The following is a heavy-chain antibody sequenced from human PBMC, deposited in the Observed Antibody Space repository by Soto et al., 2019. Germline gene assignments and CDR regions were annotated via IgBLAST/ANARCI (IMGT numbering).Heavy chain of an antibody. Sequence: ASVKVSCKASGYAFTSYCISWVRQAPGQGLEWMGWISAYNGNTNYAQKLQGRVTMTTDTSTSTAYMELRSLRSDDTAVYYCARERGERYDILTGYFPIDYWGQGTLVTVSS. CDR1: GYAFTSYC. CDR2: ISAYNGNT. J-gene: IGHJ4*02. V-gene: IGHV1-18*01. CDR3: ARERGERYDILTGYFPIDY. D-gene: IGHD3-9*01.